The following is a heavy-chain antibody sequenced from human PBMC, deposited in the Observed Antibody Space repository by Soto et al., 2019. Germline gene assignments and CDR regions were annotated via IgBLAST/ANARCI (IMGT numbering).Heavy chain of an antibody. CDR2: ISGNGDDT. Sequence: GSLRLSCAASGFPFSSFALSWVRQAPGKGLEWVSAISGNGDDTDYADSVKGRFTISRDNSKNTLFLQMNSLRAEDTAVYYCAGPGYSSQDYWGQGTLVTVSS. V-gene: IGHV3-23*01. D-gene: IGHD5-18*01. CDR3: AGPGYSSQDY. J-gene: IGHJ4*02. CDR1: GFPFSSFA.